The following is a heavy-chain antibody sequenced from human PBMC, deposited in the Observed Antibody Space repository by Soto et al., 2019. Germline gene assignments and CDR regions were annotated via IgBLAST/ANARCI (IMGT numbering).Heavy chain of an antibody. V-gene: IGHV1-18*01. CDR2: ISAYNGNT. Sequence: ASVKVSCKASGYTFTSYGISWVRQAPGKGLEWMGWISAYNGNTNYAQKLQGRVTMTTDTSTSTAYMELRSLRSDDTAVYYCARDSGFSGANNWFDPWGQGTLVTVSS. J-gene: IGHJ5*02. D-gene: IGHD5-12*01. CDR3: ARDSGFSGANNWFDP. CDR1: GYTFTSYG.